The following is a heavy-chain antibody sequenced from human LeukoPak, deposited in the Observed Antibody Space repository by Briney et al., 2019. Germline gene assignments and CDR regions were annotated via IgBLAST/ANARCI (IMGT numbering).Heavy chain of an antibody. D-gene: IGHD3-10*02. CDR3: ARDYVFAFDY. J-gene: IGHJ4*02. V-gene: IGHV3-48*01. CDR1: GFSLSTYS. CDR2: ISHSGSAE. Sequence: GGSLRLSCAASGFSLSTYSMNWVRQAPGKGLEWISDISHSGSAEHYTDSVKGRFTISRDNGKNALYLQMNSLRAEDTAVYFCARDYVFAFDYWSQGTLVTVSS.